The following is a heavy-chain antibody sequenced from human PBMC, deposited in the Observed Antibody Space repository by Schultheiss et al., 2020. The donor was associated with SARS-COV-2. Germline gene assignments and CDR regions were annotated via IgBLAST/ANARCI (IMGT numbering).Heavy chain of an antibody. CDR3: ARTAMADDY. CDR2: INWNGKDK. V-gene: IGHV3-43*01. Sequence: GGSLRLSCAASGFSFLGYTMHWVRQAPGKGLEWVCLINWNGKDKYYAESVKGRFTISRDNAKNTLYLQMNSLRAEDTAVYHCARTAMADDYWGQGTLVTVSS. CDR1: GFSFLGYT. D-gene: IGHD5-18*01. J-gene: IGHJ4*02.